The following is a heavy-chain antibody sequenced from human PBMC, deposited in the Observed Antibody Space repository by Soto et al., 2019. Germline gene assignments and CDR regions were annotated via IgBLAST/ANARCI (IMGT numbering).Heavy chain of an antibody. Sequence: GGSLRLSCAASGFTFSSYWMHWVRQAPGKGLVWVSRINSDGSSTSYADSVKGRFTISRDNAKNTLYLQMNSLRAEDTAGYYCAKDHIMVRGVIKTSTLVDRFDPWGQGTLVTVSS. D-gene: IGHD3-10*01. V-gene: IGHV3-74*01. CDR2: INSDGSST. J-gene: IGHJ5*02. CDR1: GFTFSSYW. CDR3: AKDHIMVRGVIKTSTLVDRFDP.